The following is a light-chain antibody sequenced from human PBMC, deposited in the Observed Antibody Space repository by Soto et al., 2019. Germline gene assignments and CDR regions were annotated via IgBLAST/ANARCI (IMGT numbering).Light chain of an antibody. CDR3: QQYGSSPLT. V-gene: IGKV3-20*01. Sequence: EIVLTQSPGTLSLSLGERATLSCRASQSVSSDYVAWYRQKPGQVPTVLIYRASTRATGIPDRFSGSGSGTDFTLTISRVEPDDFAVYYCQQYGSSPLTFGGGTRVEIK. CDR2: RAS. CDR1: QSVSSDY. J-gene: IGKJ4*01.